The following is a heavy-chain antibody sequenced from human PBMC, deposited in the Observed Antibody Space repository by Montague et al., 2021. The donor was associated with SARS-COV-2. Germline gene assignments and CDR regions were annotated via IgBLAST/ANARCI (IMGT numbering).Heavy chain of an antibody. CDR3: ARGVLRYFDWTSPFDY. D-gene: IGHD3-9*01. J-gene: IGHJ4*02. Sequence: SETLSLTCSVSGDSFTYFYWSWIRQSPGKGLEWIGYISSTGSTNYNPSXKSRFTISVDTSENQFSLKVTSVTAADTAVYYCARGVLRYFDWTSPFDYWGQGTLVTVSS. CDR2: ISSTGST. V-gene: IGHV4-59*01. CDR1: GDSFTYFY.